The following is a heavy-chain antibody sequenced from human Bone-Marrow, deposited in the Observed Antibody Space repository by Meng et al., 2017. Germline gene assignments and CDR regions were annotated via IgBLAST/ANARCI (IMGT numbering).Heavy chain of an antibody. J-gene: IGHJ6*02. CDR3: ARETSSSWYYYYYGMDV. D-gene: IGHD6-13*01. V-gene: IGHV4-61*01. CDR2: INYSGST. CDR1: GGSVSSGSYY. Sequence: SETLSLTCTVSGGSVSSGSYYWSWIRQPPGKGLEWIRDINYSGSTNYNPSLKSRVTISVDTSKNQFSLKLCSMTAADTAVYYCARETSSSWYYYYYGMDVWGQGTTVTVSS.